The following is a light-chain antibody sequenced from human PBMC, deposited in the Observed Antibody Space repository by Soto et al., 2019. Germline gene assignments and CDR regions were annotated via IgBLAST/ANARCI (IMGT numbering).Light chain of an antibody. CDR3: QQNYSTPPWT. Sequence: DIQMTQSPSSLSASVGDRVTITCRASQSISSYLNWYQQKPWKAPKLLIYAASSLQSGVPSRFRGSGSGTDFTLTISSLQPEDFATYYCQQNYSTPPWTFGQGTKVEIK. J-gene: IGKJ1*01. CDR2: AAS. CDR1: QSISSY. V-gene: IGKV1-39*01.